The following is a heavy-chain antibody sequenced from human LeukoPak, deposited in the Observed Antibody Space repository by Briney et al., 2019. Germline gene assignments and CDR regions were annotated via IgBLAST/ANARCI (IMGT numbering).Heavy chain of an antibody. Sequence: SGTLSLTCTVSGGSISSYYWSWIRQPPGKGLEWIGYIYYSGSTNYNPSLKSRVTISVDTSKNQFSLKLSSVTAADTAVYYCARDPGCSSTSCYHWYFDLWGRGTLVTVSS. V-gene: IGHV4-59*01. CDR1: GGSISSYY. J-gene: IGHJ2*01. D-gene: IGHD2-2*01. CDR3: ARDPGCSSTSCYHWYFDL. CDR2: IYYSGST.